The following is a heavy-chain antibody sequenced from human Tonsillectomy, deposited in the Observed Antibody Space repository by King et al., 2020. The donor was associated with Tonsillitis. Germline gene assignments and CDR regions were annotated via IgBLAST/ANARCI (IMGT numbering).Heavy chain of an antibody. D-gene: IGHD4/OR15-4a*01. V-gene: IGHV3-9*01. CDR3: AKGTMQEAGYFDL. CDR2: ITWNSGSI. J-gene: IGHJ2*01. Sequence: VQLVESGGGLVQPGRSLRLACAASGFSFDDYAMHWVRQAPGKGLEWVSGITWNSGSIGYADSLKGRFTISRDNAKNSLYLQMNSLRDEDTALYYCAKGTMQEAGYFDLWGRGTLVTVSS. CDR1: GFSFDDYA.